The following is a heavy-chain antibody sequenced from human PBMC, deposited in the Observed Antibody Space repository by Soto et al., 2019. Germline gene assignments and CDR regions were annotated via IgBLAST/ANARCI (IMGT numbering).Heavy chain of an antibody. Sequence: EVQLLESGGGLVQPGGSLRLSCAASGFTFSSYAMSWVRQAPGKGLEWVSAISGSGGSTYYADSVKGRFTISRDNSKNTLYLPMNSLRAEDTAVYYCAKGGRCSSTSCQYFDYWGQGTLVTVSS. CDR3: AKGGRCSSTSCQYFDY. J-gene: IGHJ4*02. V-gene: IGHV3-23*01. CDR2: ISGSGGST. CDR1: GFTFSSYA. D-gene: IGHD2-2*01.